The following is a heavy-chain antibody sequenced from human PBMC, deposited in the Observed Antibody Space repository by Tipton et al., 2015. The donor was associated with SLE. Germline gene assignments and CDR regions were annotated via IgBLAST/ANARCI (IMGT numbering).Heavy chain of an antibody. CDR3: AKDPYNWNYRGIPVPDY. CDR2: ISYDGSNK. Sequence: SLRLSCAASGFTFSSYGMHWVRQAPGKGLEWVAVISYDGSNKYYADSVKGRFTISRDNSKNTLYLQMNSLRAEDTAVYYCAKDPYNWNYRGIPVPDYWGQGTLVTVSS. V-gene: IGHV3-30*18. CDR1: GFTFSSYG. J-gene: IGHJ4*02. D-gene: IGHD1-7*01.